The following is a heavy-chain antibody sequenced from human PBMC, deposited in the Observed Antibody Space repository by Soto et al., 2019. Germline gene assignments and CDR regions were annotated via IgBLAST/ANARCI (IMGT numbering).Heavy chain of an antibody. D-gene: IGHD2-15*01. CDR3: ARGIATGQLDP. CDR2: INPDNGNT. J-gene: IGHJ5*02. V-gene: IGHV1-3*01. CDR1: GYTFTRYT. Sequence: VASVKVSCKASGYTFTRYTMNWVRQAPGQRLEWMGWINPDNGNTKSSQKFQDRVIITRDTSASTAYMDLSSLRSEDTAVYYCARGIATGQLDPWGQGXLVTVSS.